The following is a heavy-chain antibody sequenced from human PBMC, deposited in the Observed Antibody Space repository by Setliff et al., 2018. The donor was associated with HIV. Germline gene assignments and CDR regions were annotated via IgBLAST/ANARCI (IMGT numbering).Heavy chain of an antibody. CDR3: AKGFDYGEYYSFDS. CDR1: GFTLSSYA. Sequence: GESLKISCAASGFTLSSYAISWVRQAPGKGLEWVSAISGSGVSTYYADSVKGRFTISKDNSKNTLYLQMNSLRAEDTAVYYCAKGFDYGEYYSFDSWGQGTLV. CDR2: ISGSGVST. J-gene: IGHJ4*02. V-gene: IGHV3-23*01. D-gene: IGHD4-17*01.